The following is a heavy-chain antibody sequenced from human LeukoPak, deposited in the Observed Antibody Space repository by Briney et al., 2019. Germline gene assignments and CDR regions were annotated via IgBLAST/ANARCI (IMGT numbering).Heavy chain of an antibody. Sequence: GGSLRLSCAVSGFTVSLNDMTWVRQAPGKGLECVSVISRDDTIFYADSVKGRFTISRDNSKNTLHLQMNSLRADDTAVYYCARVDKWGQGTLVTVSS. CDR2: ISRDDTI. CDR3: ARVDK. J-gene: IGHJ4*02. V-gene: IGHV3-53*01. D-gene: IGHD3-22*01. CDR1: GFTVSLND.